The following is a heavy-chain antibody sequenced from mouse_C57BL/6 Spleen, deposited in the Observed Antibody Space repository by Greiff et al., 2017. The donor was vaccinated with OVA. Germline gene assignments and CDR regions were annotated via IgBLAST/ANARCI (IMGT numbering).Heavy chain of an antibody. CDR2: ISDGGSYT. CDR1: GFTFSSYA. D-gene: IGHD2-4*01. V-gene: IGHV5-4*01. Sequence: EVHLVESGGGLVKPGGSLKLSCAASGFTFSSYAMSWVRQTPEKRLEWVATISDGGSYTYYPDNVKGRFTISRDNAKNNLYLQMSHLKSEDTAMYYCAIYYDYRLFAYWGQGTLVTVSA. CDR3: AIYYDYRLFAY. J-gene: IGHJ3*01.